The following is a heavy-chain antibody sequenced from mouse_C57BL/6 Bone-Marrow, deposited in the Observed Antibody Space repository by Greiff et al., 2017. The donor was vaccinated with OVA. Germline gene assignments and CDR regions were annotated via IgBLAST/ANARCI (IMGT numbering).Heavy chain of an antibody. Sequence: VNVVESGPGLVAPSQSLSITCTVSGFSLTSYGVDWVRQSPGKGLEWLGVIWGVGSTNYNSALKSRLSISKDNSKSQVFLKMNSLQTDDTAMYYCASEDYYGSSPLWYFDVWGTGTTVTVSS. CDR1: GFSLTSYG. V-gene: IGHV2-6*01. CDR2: IWGVGST. D-gene: IGHD1-1*01. J-gene: IGHJ1*03. CDR3: ASEDYYGSSPLWYFDV.